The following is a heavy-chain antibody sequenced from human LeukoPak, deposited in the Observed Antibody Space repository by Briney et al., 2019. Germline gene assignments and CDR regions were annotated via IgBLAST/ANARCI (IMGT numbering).Heavy chain of an antibody. V-gene: IGHV4-31*03. Sequence: SQTLSLTCTVSGGSISSGGYYCSCIRQHPGKGLECIGYIYYSGSTYYNPSLKSRVTISVDTSKNQFSLKLSSVTAADTAVYYCARGGAGTDAFDIWGQGTMVTVSS. J-gene: IGHJ3*02. CDR3: ARGGAGTDAFDI. CDR1: GGSISSGGYY. CDR2: IYYSGST. D-gene: IGHD6-19*01.